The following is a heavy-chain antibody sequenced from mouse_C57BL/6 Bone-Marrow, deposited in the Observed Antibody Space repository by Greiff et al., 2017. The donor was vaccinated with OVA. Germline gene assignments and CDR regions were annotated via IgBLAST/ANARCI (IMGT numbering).Heavy chain of an antibody. J-gene: IGHJ3*01. CDR3: AKSPRGYDGYFPFAY. CDR2: IYPGSGST. CDR1: GYTFTSYW. D-gene: IGHD2-3*01. V-gene: IGHV1-55*01. Sequence: QVQLQQPGAELVKPGASVKMSCKASGYTFTSYWINWVKQRPGQGLEWIGDIYPGSGSTNYNEKFKSKATLTVDTSSSTAYMQLSSLTSEDSAVYYCAKSPRGYDGYFPFAYWGQGTLVTVSA.